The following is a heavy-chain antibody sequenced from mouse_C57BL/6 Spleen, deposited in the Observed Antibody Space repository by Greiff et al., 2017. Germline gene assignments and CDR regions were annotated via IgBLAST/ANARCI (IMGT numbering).Heavy chain of an antibody. Sequence: EVKLVESGEGLVKPGGSLKLSCAASGFTFSSYAMSWVRQTPEKRLEWVAYISSGGDYNYYADTVKGRFTISGDNARNTLYLQMSSLKSEDTAMYYWTPYYYSKGGFAYWGQGTLVTVSA. CDR2: ISSGGDYN. D-gene: IGHD2-5*01. CDR1: GFTFSSYA. CDR3: TPYYYSKGGFAY. V-gene: IGHV5-9-1*02. J-gene: IGHJ3*01.